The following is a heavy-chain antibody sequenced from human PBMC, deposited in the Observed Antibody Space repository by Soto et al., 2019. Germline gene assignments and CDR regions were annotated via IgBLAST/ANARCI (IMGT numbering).Heavy chain of an antibody. CDR1: GYTFTSYA. Sequence: GASVKVSCKASGYTFTSYAMHWVRQAPGQRLEWMGWINAGNGNTKYSQKFQGRVTITRDTSASTAYMELSSLRSEDAAVYYCARGMESGWYWFDPWGQGTLVTVSS. D-gene: IGHD6-19*01. CDR2: INAGNGNT. CDR3: ARGMESGWYWFDP. J-gene: IGHJ5*02. V-gene: IGHV1-3*01.